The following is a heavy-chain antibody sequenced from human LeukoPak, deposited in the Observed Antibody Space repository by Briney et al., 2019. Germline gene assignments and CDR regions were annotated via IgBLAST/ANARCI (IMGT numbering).Heavy chain of an antibody. V-gene: IGHV3-21*01. J-gene: IGHJ4*02. D-gene: IGHD3-10*01. CDR2: ISSSSSYI. CDR1: GFTFSSYS. Sequence: GGSLRLSCAASGFTFSSYSMNWVRQAPGKGLEWVSSISSSSSYIYYADSVKGRFTIPRDNAKNSLYLQMNSLRAEDTAVYYCARDSVMVRGVITPFDYWGQGTLVTVSS. CDR3: ARDSVMVRGVITPFDY.